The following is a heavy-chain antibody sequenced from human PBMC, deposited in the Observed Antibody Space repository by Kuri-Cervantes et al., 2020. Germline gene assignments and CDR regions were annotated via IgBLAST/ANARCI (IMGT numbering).Heavy chain of an antibody. CDR3: AKDNVDTASIDY. Sequence: GESLKISCSASGFTFSSYAMHWVRQAPGKGLEWVAVISYDGSNKYYADSVKGRFTISRDNSKNTLYLQMNSLRAEDTAVYYYAKDNVDTASIDYWGQGTRVTFSS. V-gene: IGHV3-30-3*01. J-gene: IGHJ4*02. CDR2: ISYDGSNK. D-gene: IGHD5-18*01. CDR1: GFTFSSYA.